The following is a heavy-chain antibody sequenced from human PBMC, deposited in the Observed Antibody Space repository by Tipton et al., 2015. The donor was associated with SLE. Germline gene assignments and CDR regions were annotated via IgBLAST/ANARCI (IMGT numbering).Heavy chain of an antibody. CDR2: IYYSGST. V-gene: IGHV4-61*08. CDR1: GGSISSGGYY. J-gene: IGHJ4*02. Sequence: TLSLTCTVSGGSISSGGYYWSWIRQPPGKGLEWIGYIYYSGSTNYNPSLKSRVTISVDTSKNQFSLKLSSVTAADTAVYYCARAKYYYDSVFDYWGQGTLVTVSS. CDR3: ARAKYYYDSVFDY. D-gene: IGHD3-22*01.